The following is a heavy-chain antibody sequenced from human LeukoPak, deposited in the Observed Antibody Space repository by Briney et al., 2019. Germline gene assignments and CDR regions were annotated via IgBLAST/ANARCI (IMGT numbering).Heavy chain of an antibody. CDR1: GYTFTSYG. V-gene: IGHV1-18*01. CDR2: ISAYNGNT. Sequence: GASVKVSCKASGYTFTSYGISWVRQAPGQGLEGMGWISAYNGNTNYAQKLQGRVTMTTDTSTSTAYMELRSLRSDDTAVYYCARSELLWFGELLLTTGTLDYWGQGTLVTVSS. J-gene: IGHJ4*02. CDR3: ARSELLWFGELLLTTGTLDY. D-gene: IGHD3-10*01.